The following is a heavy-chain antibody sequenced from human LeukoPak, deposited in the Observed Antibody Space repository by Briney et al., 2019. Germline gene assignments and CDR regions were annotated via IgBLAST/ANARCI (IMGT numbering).Heavy chain of an antibody. Sequence: SPSETLSLTCTVSGVSISVYYWSWVRQPPGKGLEWIGYIYYTGSTDYNPSLKSRVTMSLDTSKNQFSLKLSSVTAADTAVYYCARFQRSGPDYGMDVWGQGTTVTVSS. D-gene: IGHD1-14*01. J-gene: IGHJ6*02. CDR2: IYYTGST. CDR3: ARFQRSGPDYGMDV. V-gene: IGHV4-59*13. CDR1: GVSISVYY.